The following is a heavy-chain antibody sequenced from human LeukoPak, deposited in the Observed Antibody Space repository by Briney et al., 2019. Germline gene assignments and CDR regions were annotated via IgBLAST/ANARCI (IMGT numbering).Heavy chain of an antibody. CDR3: ARDRGSSSPYYYYNMDV. D-gene: IGHD6-6*01. J-gene: IGHJ6*02. CDR2: ISSSISTI. Sequence: QPGGSLRLSCAASGFTFSSYSTNWVRQAPGKGLEWVSYISSSISTIYYADSVKGRFTISRDNAKNSLYLQMNSLRAEDTAVYYCARDRGSSSPYYYYNMDVWGQGTTVTVSS. V-gene: IGHV3-48*01. CDR1: GFTFSSYS.